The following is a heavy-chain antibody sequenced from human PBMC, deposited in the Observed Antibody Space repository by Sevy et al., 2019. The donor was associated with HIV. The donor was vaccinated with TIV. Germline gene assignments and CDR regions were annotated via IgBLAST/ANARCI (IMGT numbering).Heavy chain of an antibody. D-gene: IGHD3-22*01. CDR3: ARENTKIEEPCWLDA. V-gene: IGHV3-11*01. Sequence: GGSLRLSCAASGFTFSDYYMSWIRQAPGKGLEWVSYIRRSGSTINYADSVKGRFTISRDNAKNSLYLQINSLRAEDTAGYYCARENTKIEEPCWLDAWGQGTLVTVSS. J-gene: IGHJ5*02. CDR2: IRRSGSTI. CDR1: GFTFSDYY.